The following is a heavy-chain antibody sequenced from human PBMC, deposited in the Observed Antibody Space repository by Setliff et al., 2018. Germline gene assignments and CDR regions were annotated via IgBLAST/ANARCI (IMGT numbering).Heavy chain of an antibody. V-gene: IGHV4-4*08. CDR2: IYSTGST. Sequence: PSETLSLTCTVSGDSIYNQFWSWVRQPPGKGLQWIGYIYSTGSTNYNPSLKSRVTISIDTSKSQFSLNLNSVTAADTAIYYCARGLNSDSWTFAYWGQGSLVTVSS. CDR1: GDSIYNQF. CDR3: ARGLNSDSWTFAY. J-gene: IGHJ4*02. D-gene: IGHD2-15*01.